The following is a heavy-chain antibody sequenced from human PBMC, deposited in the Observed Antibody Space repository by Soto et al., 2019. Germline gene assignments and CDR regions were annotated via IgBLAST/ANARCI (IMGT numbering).Heavy chain of an antibody. J-gene: IGHJ4*02. CDR3: AKSKWLVLEFDY. Sequence: EVQLLESGGGLVQPGGSLRLSCAASGFTFSSYAMSWVRQAPGKGLEWLSAISGSGGSTYYADSVKGRFTISRDNSKHTLYLQMNSMRAEDTAVYYCAKSKWLVLEFDYWGQGTLVTVSS. CDR2: ISGSGGST. D-gene: IGHD6-19*01. V-gene: IGHV3-23*01. CDR1: GFTFSSYA.